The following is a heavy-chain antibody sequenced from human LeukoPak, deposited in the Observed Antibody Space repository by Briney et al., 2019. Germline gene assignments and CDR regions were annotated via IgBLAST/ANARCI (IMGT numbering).Heavy chain of an antibody. V-gene: IGHV4-34*01. J-gene: IGHJ4*02. Sequence: SETPSLTCAVYGGSFSGYYWSWIRQPPGKGLEWIGEINHSGSTNYNPSLKSRVTISVDTSKNQFSLKLSSVTAADTAVYYCARGSDSSSWYLWGQGTLVTVSS. CDR1: GGSFSGYY. CDR2: INHSGST. CDR3: ARGSDSSSWYL. D-gene: IGHD6-13*01.